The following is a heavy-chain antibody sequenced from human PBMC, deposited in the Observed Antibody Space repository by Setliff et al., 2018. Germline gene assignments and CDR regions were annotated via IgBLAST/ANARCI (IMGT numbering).Heavy chain of an antibody. CDR1: GYIFTGYY. D-gene: IGHD1-26*01. CDR2: INPNSGGT. Sequence: ASVKVSCKASGYIFTGYYMHWVRQAPGQGLEWMGRINPNSGGTNYAQKFQGRVTITRNTSISTAYMELSSLRSEDTAVYYCARGRTVGATNRHRLYYFDYWGQGTLVTVSS. CDR3: ARGRTVGATNRHRLYYFDY. J-gene: IGHJ4*02. V-gene: IGHV1-2*06.